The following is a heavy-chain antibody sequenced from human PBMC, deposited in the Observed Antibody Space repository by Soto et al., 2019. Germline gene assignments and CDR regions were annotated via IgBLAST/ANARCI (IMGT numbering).Heavy chain of an antibody. D-gene: IGHD6-19*01. CDR3: ARAGGIAVAVSYYGMDV. J-gene: IGHJ6*02. Sequence: GGSLILCCASSGVTFSYYYMSWIRQAPGKGLEWVSYISSSGSTIYYADSVKGRFTISRDNAKNSLYLQMNSLRAEDTAVYYCARAGGIAVAVSYYGMDVWGQGTTVTVSS. CDR2: ISSSGSTI. CDR1: GVTFSYYY. V-gene: IGHV3-11*01.